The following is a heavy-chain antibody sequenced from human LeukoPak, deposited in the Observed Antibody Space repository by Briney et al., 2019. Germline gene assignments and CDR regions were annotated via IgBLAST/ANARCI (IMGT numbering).Heavy chain of an antibody. CDR2: IYHSGST. CDR3: ARSRGTFDI. CDR1: GGSISSGGYS. Sequence: SETLSLTCAVSGGSISSGGYSWSWIRQPPGKGLEWIGYIYHSGSTYYNPSLKSRVTISVDRSKNQFSLKLGSVTAADTAVYYCARSRGTFDIWGQGTMVTVSS. J-gene: IGHJ3*02. V-gene: IGHV4-30-2*01.